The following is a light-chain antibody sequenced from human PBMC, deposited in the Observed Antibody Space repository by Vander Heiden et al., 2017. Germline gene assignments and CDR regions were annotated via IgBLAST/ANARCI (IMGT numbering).Light chain of an antibody. Sequence: QAVVTQEPSLTVSQGGTVTLTCGSSTGAVTSGHFPYWFQQKPGQAPRTLIYNTNNKHSWAPARFSGSLLGDKAALTLSGAQPEDEAEYYCLLFYDGARVFGGGTKLTVL. V-gene: IGLV7-46*01. CDR3: LLFYDGARV. J-gene: IGLJ3*02. CDR2: NTN. CDR1: TGAVTSGHF.